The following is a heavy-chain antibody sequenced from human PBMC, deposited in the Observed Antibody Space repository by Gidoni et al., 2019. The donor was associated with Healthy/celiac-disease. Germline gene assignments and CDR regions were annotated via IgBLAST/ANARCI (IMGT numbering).Heavy chain of an antibody. Sequence: SGFTFSSYAMSWVRQAPGKGLEWVSAISGSGGSTYYADSVKGRFTISRDNSKNTLYLQMNSLRAEDTAVYYCAKPYSGYDPFDYWGQGTLVTVSS. CDR3: AKPYSGYDPFDY. J-gene: IGHJ4*02. CDR2: ISGSGGST. V-gene: IGHV3-23*01. D-gene: IGHD5-12*01. CDR1: GFTFSSYA.